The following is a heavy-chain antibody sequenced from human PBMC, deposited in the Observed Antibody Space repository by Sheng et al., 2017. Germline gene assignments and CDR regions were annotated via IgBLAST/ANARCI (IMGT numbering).Heavy chain of an antibody. Sequence: ESGGGVVQPGTSLRLSCAASAFTFSTYGMSWVRQAPGKGLEWVAVIWYDGSNKYYADSVKGRFTISRDNSKNTLYLQMNSLRAEDTAVYYCARGDYDSSVYYYFDLWGRGTLVSVSS. CDR3: ARGDYDSSVYYYFDL. V-gene: IGHV3-33*01. J-gene: IGHJ2*01. CDR2: IWYDGSNK. D-gene: IGHD3-22*01. CDR1: AFTFSTYG.